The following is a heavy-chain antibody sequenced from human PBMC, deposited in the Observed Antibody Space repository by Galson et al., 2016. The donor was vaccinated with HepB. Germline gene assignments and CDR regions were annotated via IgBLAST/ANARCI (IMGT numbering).Heavy chain of an antibody. D-gene: IGHD4-17*01. CDR2: VDWDDDK. CDR1: GFSLSTSGLS. J-gene: IGHJ4*02. V-gene: IGHV2-70*13. Sequence: PALVKPTQTLTLTCTFSGFSLSTSGLSVSWIRQPPGKALEWLTLVDWDDDKYYSTSLLTRLIISKDTSKNQVVLTMTNMDPVDTGTYYCARSATNDYGARYFDYWGQGTLVTVSS. CDR3: ARSATNDYGARYFDY.